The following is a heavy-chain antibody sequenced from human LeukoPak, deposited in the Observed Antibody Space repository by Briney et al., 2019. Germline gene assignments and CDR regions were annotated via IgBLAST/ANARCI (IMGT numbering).Heavy chain of an antibody. CDR1: GFTFSTYA. D-gene: IGHD2-8*01. Sequence: GGSLRLSCTASGFTFSTYAMSWVRQAPGKGLEWVSAITDSGGNTYYAAPVKGRFTISRDKSKNTLYLQMNSLRAEDTAVYYCARAGHCTNGICYTADFDYWGQGTLVTVSS. CDR3: ARAGHCTNGICYTADFDY. V-gene: IGHV3-23*01. CDR2: ITDSGGNT. J-gene: IGHJ4*02.